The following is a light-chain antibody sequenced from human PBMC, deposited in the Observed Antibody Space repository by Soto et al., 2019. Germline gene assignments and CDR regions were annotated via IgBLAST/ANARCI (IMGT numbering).Light chain of an antibody. CDR3: QQYGSSPRIT. CDR2: GAS. V-gene: IGKV3-20*01. CDR1: QSVSSSY. Sequence: EIVLTQSPGTLSLSPGDRATLSCRARQSVSSSYFAWYQQKPGQAPRLLIYGASSRATSIADRFSGSGSGTDFTFTISRLVREDFAVYYCQQYGSSPRITFGPGTKADIK. J-gene: IGKJ3*01.